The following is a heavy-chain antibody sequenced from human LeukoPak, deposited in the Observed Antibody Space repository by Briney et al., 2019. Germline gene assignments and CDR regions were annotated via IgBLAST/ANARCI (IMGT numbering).Heavy chain of an antibody. CDR2: INPNSGGT. CDR3: ARADYDIVLTTLDY. J-gene: IGHJ4*02. D-gene: IGHD2-8*01. CDR1: GYTFTGYY. Sequence: VASVKVSCKASGYTFTGYYMHWVRQAPGQGLEWMGWINPNSGGTNYAQRFQGRVTMTTDTSTSTVYMELSSLRSEDTAVYYCARADYDIVLTTLDYWGQGTLVTVSS. V-gene: IGHV1-2*02.